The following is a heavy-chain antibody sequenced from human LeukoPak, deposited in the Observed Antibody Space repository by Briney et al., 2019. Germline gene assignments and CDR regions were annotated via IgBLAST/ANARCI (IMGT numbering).Heavy chain of an antibody. CDR2: IHYSGST. CDR3: ACSYYDILTGYYTPYYFDY. D-gene: IGHD3-9*01. CDR1: GGSISSSNW. V-gene: IGHV4-4*02. J-gene: IGHJ4*02. Sequence: SETLSLTCAVSGGSISSSNWWSWVRQPPGKGLEWIGSIHYSGSTNYNPSLKSRVTISVDTSKNQFSLKLSSVTAADTAVYYCACSYYDILTGYYTPYYFDYWGQGTLVTVSS.